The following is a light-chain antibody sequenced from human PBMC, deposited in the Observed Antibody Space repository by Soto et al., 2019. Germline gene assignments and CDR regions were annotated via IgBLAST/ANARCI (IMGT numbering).Light chain of an antibody. J-gene: IGKJ1*01. CDR2: GAS. V-gene: IGKV3-20*01. CDR3: QQYGSSRT. CDR1: QSVSSSY. Sequence: EIVLTQSPGTLSLSPGERATLSCRASQSVSSSYLAWYQQKPGQAPRLLIYGASSRATGIPDRFSGSGSGTDFTLTSSRLEPEDFAVYDCQQYGSSRTFGQGTKLEIK.